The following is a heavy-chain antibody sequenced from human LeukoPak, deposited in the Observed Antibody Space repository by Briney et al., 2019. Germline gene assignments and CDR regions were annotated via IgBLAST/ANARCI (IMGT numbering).Heavy chain of an antibody. Sequence: GESLRLSCEASGFIFSRYAIKWVRQTSGKGLEWVSLNADSVKGRFAISRDNSENMVHLQMNSLRAEDTAVYYCAKGGSGYNYYYYYMDVWGKGTTVTVSS. CDR1: GFIFSRYA. V-gene: IGHV3-23*03. J-gene: IGHJ6*03. CDR2: N. D-gene: IGHD3-10*01. CDR3: AKGGSGYNYYYYYMDV.